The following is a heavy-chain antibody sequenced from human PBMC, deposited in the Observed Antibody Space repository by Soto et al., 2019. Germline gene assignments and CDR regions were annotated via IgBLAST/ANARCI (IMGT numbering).Heavy chain of an antibody. CDR1: GYTFTSYA. J-gene: IGHJ5*02. Sequence: ASVKVSCKASGYTFTSYAMHWVRQAPGQRLEWMGWTNAGNGNTKYSQKFQGRVTITRDTSASTAYMELSSLRSEDTAVYYCARDRYYDSSGYRSPNWFDPWGQGTLVTVSS. CDR3: ARDRYYDSSGYRSPNWFDP. CDR2: TNAGNGNT. D-gene: IGHD3-22*01. V-gene: IGHV1-3*01.